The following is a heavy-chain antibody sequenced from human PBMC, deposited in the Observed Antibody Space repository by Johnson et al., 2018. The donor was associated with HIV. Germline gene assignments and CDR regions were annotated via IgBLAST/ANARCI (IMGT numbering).Heavy chain of an antibody. V-gene: IGHV3-30-3*01. CDR1: GFTFSSYA. Sequence: QVHLVESGGGLVQPGGSLTLSCAASGFTFSSYAMHWVRQAPGKGLEWVAVISYDGSNKYYADSVKGRFTISRDNSKNTLYLQMKSLRAEDTALYYCAREVIVAGHGGAFDIWGQGTMVTVSS. J-gene: IGHJ3*02. CDR3: AREVIVAGHGGAFDI. CDR2: ISYDGSNK. D-gene: IGHD5-12*01.